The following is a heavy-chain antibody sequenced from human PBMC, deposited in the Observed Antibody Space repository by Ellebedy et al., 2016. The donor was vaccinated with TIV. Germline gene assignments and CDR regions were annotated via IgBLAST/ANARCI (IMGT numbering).Heavy chain of an antibody. J-gene: IGHJ6*02. CDR2: IYYSGST. CDR3: AWRGGYDPYYYYYGMDV. V-gene: IGHV4-39*01. Sequence: MPSETLSLTCTVSGGSISSSSYYWGWIRQPPGKGLEWIGSIYYSGSTYYNPSLKSRVTISVDTSKNQFSLKLSSVTAADTAVYYCAWRGGYDPYYYYYGMDVWGQGTTVTVSS. D-gene: IGHD5-12*01. CDR1: GGSISSSSYY.